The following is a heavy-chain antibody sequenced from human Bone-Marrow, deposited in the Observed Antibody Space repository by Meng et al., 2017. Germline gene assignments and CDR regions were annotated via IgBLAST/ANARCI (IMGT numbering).Heavy chain of an antibody. V-gene: IGHV1-69-2*01. J-gene: IGHJ4*02. D-gene: IGHD3-22*01. CDR1: GYTCTDYY. CDR3: ARGYDSSGYYYKY. Sequence: GQRGESWDTVKKTGATVKISCKVSGYTCTDYYMHWVQPAPGKGLEWMGLVDPEDGETIYAEKFQGRVTIPADTSTDTAYMELSSLRSEDTAVYYCARGYDSSGYYYKYWGQGTLVTVSS. CDR2: VDPEDGET.